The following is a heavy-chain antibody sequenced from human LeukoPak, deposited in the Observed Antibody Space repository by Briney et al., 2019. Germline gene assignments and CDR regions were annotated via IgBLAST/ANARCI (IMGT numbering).Heavy chain of an antibody. V-gene: IGHV3-48*03. J-gene: IGHJ4*02. CDR1: GFTFSGSE. CDR3: ARGDDYGDNSFDY. Sequence: GGSLRLSCAASGFTFSGSEMNGVRQAPGKGLEGVSYISTTGSNIYYGDSVEGRFTISRENAKNSLYLQMSSLRAEDTAVYYCARGDDYGDNSFDYWGQGTLVTVSS. D-gene: IGHD4-17*01. CDR2: ISTTGSNI.